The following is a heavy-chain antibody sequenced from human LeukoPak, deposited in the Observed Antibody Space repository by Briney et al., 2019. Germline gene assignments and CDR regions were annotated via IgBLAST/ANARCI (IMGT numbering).Heavy chain of an antibody. CDR1: GGSISSSSYY. CDR3: ARAKFDSSGYYYRGFDI. Sequence: SETLSLTCTVSGGSISSSSYYWGWIRQPPGKGLEWIGSIYYSGSTYYNPSLKSRVTISVDTSKNQFSLKLSSVTAADTAVYYCARAKFDSSGYYYRGFDIWGQGTMVTVSS. D-gene: IGHD3-22*01. V-gene: IGHV4-39*01. CDR2: IYYSGST. J-gene: IGHJ3*02.